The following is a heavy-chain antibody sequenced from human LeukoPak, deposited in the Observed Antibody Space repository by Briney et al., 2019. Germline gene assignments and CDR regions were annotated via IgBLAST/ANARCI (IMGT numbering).Heavy chain of an antibody. J-gene: IGHJ5*02. Sequence: SETLSLTCTVSGGSISSSPYYWGLIRQPPGNGLEWIGSIYYSGTTHYSPSLESRVTISVDTSKNQFSLKLASVTAADTAIYYCAKGAGGFSYYNWFDPWGQGTLVTVSS. D-gene: IGHD5-18*01. CDR2: IYYSGTT. CDR3: AKGAGGFSYYNWFDP. V-gene: IGHV4-39*07. CDR1: GGSISSSPYY.